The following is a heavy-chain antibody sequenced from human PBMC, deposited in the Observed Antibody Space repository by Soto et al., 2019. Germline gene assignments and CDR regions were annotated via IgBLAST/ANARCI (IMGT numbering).Heavy chain of an antibody. CDR1: GGSFSGYY. Sequence: QVQLQQWGAGLLKPSETLSLTCAVYGGSFSGYYWSWIRQPPGKGLEWIGEINHSGSTNYNPSLKSRVTISVDTSKNQFSLKLSSVTAADTAVYYCANHDYSNFKFAYWGEGTLVTVSS. D-gene: IGHD4-4*01. J-gene: IGHJ4*02. CDR2: INHSGST. CDR3: ANHDYSNFKFAY. V-gene: IGHV4-34*01.